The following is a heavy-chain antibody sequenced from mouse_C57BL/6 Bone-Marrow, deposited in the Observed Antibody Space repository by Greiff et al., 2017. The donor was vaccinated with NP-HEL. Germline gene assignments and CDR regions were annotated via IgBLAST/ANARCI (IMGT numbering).Heavy chain of an antibody. J-gene: IGHJ1*03. CDR1: GFTFSSYA. CDR2: ISDGGSYT. CDR3: ARDFIGV. V-gene: IGHV5-4*01. Sequence: DVMLVESGGGLVKPGGSLKLSCAASGFTFSSYAMSWVRQTPEKRLEWVATISDGGSYTYYPDNVKGRFTISRDNAKNNLYLQMSHLKSEDTAMYYCARDFIGVWGTGTTVTVSS. D-gene: IGHD1-1*01.